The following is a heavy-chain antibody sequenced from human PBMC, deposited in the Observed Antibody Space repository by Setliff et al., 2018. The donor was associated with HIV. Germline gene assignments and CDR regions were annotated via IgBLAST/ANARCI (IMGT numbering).Heavy chain of an antibody. CDR2: IYFGDSDA. J-gene: IGHJ4*02. CDR3: ARPRFEYSASSGVYYFDY. CDR1: GYTFTSDW. Sequence: PGESLKISCKASGYTFTSDWIGWVRQMPGKGLEWMGIIYFGDSDARYSPSLQGQVAISADKSTGTAYLQWSSLNASDTAMYYCARPRFEYSASSGVYYFDYWGQGTLVTVSS. V-gene: IGHV5-51*01. D-gene: IGHD6-6*01.